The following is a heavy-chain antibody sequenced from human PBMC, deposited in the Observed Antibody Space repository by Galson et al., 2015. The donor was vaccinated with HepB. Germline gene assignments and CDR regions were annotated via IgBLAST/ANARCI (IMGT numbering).Heavy chain of an antibody. CDR2: IRSKAYGGTT. CDR3: TRVSHYYYGSGSYYVIDAFDI. D-gene: IGHD3-10*01. J-gene: IGHJ3*02. V-gene: IGHV3-49*04. CDR1: GFTFGDYA. Sequence: SLRLSCAASGFTFGDYAMSWVRQAPGKGLEWVGFIRSKAYGGTTEYAASVKGRFTISRDDSKSIAYLQMNSLKTEDTAVYYCTRVSHYYYGSGSYYVIDAFDIWGQGTMVTVSS.